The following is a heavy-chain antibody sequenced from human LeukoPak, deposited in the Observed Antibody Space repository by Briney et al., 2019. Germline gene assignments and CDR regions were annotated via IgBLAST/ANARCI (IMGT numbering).Heavy chain of an antibody. CDR1: GGSISSPISY. Sequence: KPSETLSLTCTVSGGSISSPISYWGWIRQPPGKGLEWIATVLHSGATFYSPSLEGRLTISIDTSTNQFSLKMTSMTAADTAVYYCARRIVGVIDAFDYWGQGALVTVSS. J-gene: IGHJ4*02. CDR2: VLHSGAT. CDR3: ARRIVGVIDAFDY. V-gene: IGHV4-39*01. D-gene: IGHD1-26*01.